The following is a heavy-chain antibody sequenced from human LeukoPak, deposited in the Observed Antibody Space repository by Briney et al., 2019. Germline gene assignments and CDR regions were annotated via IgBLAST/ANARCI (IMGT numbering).Heavy chain of an antibody. V-gene: IGHV1-69*01. J-gene: IGHJ3*02. CDR3: ARVPRQGAVVVTAPAFDI. D-gene: IGHD2-21*02. CDR1: GGTFSSYA. Sequence: SVKVSCKASGGTFSSYAISWVRQAPGQGLEWMGGIIPIFGTANYAQKFQGRVTITADESTSTAYMELSSLRSEDTAVYYCARVPRQGAVVVTAPAFDIWGQGTMVTVSS. CDR2: IIPIFGTA.